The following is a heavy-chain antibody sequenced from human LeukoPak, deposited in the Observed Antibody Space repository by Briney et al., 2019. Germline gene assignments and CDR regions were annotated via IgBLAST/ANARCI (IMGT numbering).Heavy chain of an antibody. CDR1: GYTFISYG. D-gene: IGHD3-9*01. V-gene: IGHV1-18*01. CDR3: ARDLAKKNDILTGYYYYYYGMDV. Sequence: ASVKVSCKASGYTFISYGISWVRQAPGQGLEWMGWISGYNGNTNYAQNLQGRVTMTTDTSTSTAYMELRSLRSDDTAVYYCARDLAKKNDILTGYYYYYYGMDVWGQGTTVTVSS. CDR2: ISGYNGNT. J-gene: IGHJ6*02.